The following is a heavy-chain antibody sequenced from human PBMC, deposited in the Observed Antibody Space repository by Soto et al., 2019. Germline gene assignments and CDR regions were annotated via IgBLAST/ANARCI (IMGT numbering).Heavy chain of an antibody. J-gene: IGHJ4*02. CDR1: GGSVSGGSYF. CDR3: ARHIKIRYFDWWYFDY. Sequence: SETLSLTCTVSGGSVSGGSYFWSWVRQPPGKGLEWIGYFYYSGSTNYNPSLKSRVTISVDTSKNQFSLKLSSVTAADTAVYYCARHIKIRYFDWWYFDYWGQGTLVTVSS. V-gene: IGHV4-61*01. CDR2: FYYSGST. D-gene: IGHD3-9*01.